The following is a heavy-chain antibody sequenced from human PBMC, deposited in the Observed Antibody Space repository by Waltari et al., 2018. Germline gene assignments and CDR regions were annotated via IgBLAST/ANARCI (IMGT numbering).Heavy chain of an antibody. CDR2: IIPNLGTA. CDR3: ADVDTAMVHDY. Sequence: QVQLVQSGAEVKKPGSSVKVSCKASGGTFSSYAISWVRQAPGQGLEWLGGIIPNLGTANYEQKFQGRVTITADESTSTAYMELSSLSSEDTAVYYCADVDTAMVHDYWGQGTLVTVSS. V-gene: IGHV1-69*12. CDR1: GGTFSSYA. J-gene: IGHJ4*02. D-gene: IGHD5-18*01.